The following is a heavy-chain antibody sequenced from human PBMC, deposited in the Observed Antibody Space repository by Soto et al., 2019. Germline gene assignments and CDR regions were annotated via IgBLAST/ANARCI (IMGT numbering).Heavy chain of an antibody. CDR2: IIPIFGTA. CDR3: ARDRITIFGVVTRNYYYGMDV. J-gene: IGHJ6*02. D-gene: IGHD3-3*01. CDR1: GGTFSSYA. V-gene: IGHV1-69*13. Sequence: GASVKVSCKASGGTFSSYAISWVRQAPGQGLEWMGGIIPIFGTANYAQKFQGRVTITADESTSTAYMELSSLRSEDTAVYYCARDRITIFGVVTRNYYYGMDVWGQGTTVTVSS.